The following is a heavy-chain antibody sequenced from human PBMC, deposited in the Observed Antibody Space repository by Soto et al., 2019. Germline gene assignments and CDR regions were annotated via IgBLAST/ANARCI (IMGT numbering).Heavy chain of an antibody. Sequence: QAQLVQSGAEVKKPGASVNVSCKASGYDYVTYAITWVRQRPGQGLEWMGWISTLNGNTNYAQNFQVRVTMTTDTSTKIVHLELRSLRSDDTAVYYSARRVQVWLQDYYGMDVGGQGTTVTVSS. V-gene: IGHV1-18*01. CDR2: ISTLNGNT. D-gene: IGHD5-18*01. CDR3: ARRVQVWLQDYYGMDV. CDR1: GYDYVTYA. J-gene: IGHJ6*02.